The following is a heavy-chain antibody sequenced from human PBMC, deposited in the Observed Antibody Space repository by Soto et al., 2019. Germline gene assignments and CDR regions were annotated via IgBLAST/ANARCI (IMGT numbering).Heavy chain of an antibody. J-gene: IGHJ5*02. D-gene: IGHD6-19*01. CDR3: ARDPRLYSSGWQYNWFDP. Sequence: QVQLVQSGAEVKKPGASVKVSCKASGYTFNSYGIYWVRQAPGQGLEWMGWISAYNGNTNYAQKFQGRVTMTTETSTSTAYMELRSLRSDDTAMYFCARDPRLYSSGWQYNWFDPCGQGTLVTVSS. V-gene: IGHV1-18*01. CDR2: ISAYNGNT. CDR1: GYTFNSYG.